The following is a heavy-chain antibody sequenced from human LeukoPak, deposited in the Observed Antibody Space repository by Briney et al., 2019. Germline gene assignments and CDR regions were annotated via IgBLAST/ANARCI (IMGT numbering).Heavy chain of an antibody. CDR3: ARAPPGLNWFDP. J-gene: IGHJ5*02. Sequence: GGSLRLSCAASGFTFSSYAMSWVRQAPGKGLEWVSVVRTSGDSTFYADSVKGRFTISRDNSKNTLYLQMNSLRAEDTAIYYCARAPPGLNWFDPWGQGTLVTVSS. V-gene: IGHV3-23*01. CDR2: VRTSGDST. CDR1: GFTFSSYA.